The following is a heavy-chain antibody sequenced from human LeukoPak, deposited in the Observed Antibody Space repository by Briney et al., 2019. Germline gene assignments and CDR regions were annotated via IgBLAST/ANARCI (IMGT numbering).Heavy chain of an antibody. CDR2: IKQDGSEK. CDR1: GFTFSTYW. D-gene: IGHD3-10*01. CDR3: ARDTRGIFDY. J-gene: IGHJ4*02. Sequence: PGGSLRLSCADSGFTFSTYWMSWVRQAPGKGLEWVANIKQDGSEKNYVGSVRGRFTISRDNAKNSLYPQMNSLRAEDTAVYYCARDTRGIFDYWGQGTLVTVSS. V-gene: IGHV3-7*05.